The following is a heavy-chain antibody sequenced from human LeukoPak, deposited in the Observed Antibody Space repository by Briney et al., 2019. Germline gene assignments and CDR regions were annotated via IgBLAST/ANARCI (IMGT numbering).Heavy chain of an antibody. J-gene: IGHJ3*02. CDR1: GFSFGDHA. Sequence: PGGSLRLSCRASGFSFGDHAMSWVRQAPGKGLEWVGYIRSKDYGGTTEYAASVKGRFTISRDDSKSIVYLQMSSLKTEDTALYYCTRRSLRYNWNDAGHGFDIWGQGTMVTVSS. CDR3: TRRSLRYNWNDAGHGFDI. D-gene: IGHD1-1*01. V-gene: IGHV3-49*04. CDR2: IRSKDYGGTT.